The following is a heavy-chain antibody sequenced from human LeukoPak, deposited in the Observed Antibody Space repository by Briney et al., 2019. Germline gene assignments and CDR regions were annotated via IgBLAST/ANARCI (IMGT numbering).Heavy chain of an antibody. CDR3: VPAFKREAPPPGFDF. CDR1: GFTFSSYW. D-gene: IGHD1-14*01. V-gene: IGHV3-74*01. CDR2: INSDGSST. Sequence: GGSLRLSCAASGFTFSSYWMHWVRQAPGKGLVWVSRINSDGSSTNYADSVKGRFTISRDNSKNTLYLQMNSLTPEDTAVYYCVPAFKREAPPPGFDFWGQGTLVTVSS. J-gene: IGHJ4*02.